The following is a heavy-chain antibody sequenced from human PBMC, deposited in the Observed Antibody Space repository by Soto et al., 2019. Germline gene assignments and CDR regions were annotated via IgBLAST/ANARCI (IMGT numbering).Heavy chain of an antibody. D-gene: IGHD5-12*01. CDR1: GGSISSYY. CDR2: IYYSGST. Sequence: QVQLQESGPGLVKPSETLSLTCTVSGGSISSYYWSWIRQPPGKGLEWIGYIYYSGSTNYNPSLKSRVTLSVDPAKNQFPLKLSSVTAADPAVYFCARLDGYGLKDFEPWGRGTLVTVSS. V-gene: IGHV4-59*08. CDR3: ARLDGYGLKDFEP. J-gene: IGHJ2*01.